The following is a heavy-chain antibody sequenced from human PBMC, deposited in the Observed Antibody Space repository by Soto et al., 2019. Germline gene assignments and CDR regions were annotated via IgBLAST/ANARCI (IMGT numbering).Heavy chain of an antibody. CDR2: NNHSGKT. D-gene: IGHD3-16*01. V-gene: IGHV4-34*01. CDR3: ARAPYYDYIWGRRYGMDV. Sequence: SETLSLTCAVDGGSFSGHSWSWVRQPPGKGLEWIGENNHSGKTNYNPSLMSRVTISVDTSKNQISLNLGSVTAADTAVYYCARAPYYDYIWGRRYGMDVWGQGTTVTVSS. CDR1: GGSFSGHS. J-gene: IGHJ6*02.